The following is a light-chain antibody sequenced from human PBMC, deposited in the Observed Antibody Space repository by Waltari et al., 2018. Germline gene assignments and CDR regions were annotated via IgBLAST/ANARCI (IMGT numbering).Light chain of an antibody. CDR3: QKYDSMPLT. J-gene: IGKJ3*01. V-gene: IGKV4-1*01. CDR2: GAS. Sequence: DIVMTQSADSLAVSLGERVSINCKSSQSIFYSSNNKDYLAWYKQKPGQPPKLIISGASSREFGFPKRFSGSVSGSHFTVTISSLELEDVAIYYCQKYDSMPLTFGPGTTV. CDR1: QSIFYSSNNKDY.